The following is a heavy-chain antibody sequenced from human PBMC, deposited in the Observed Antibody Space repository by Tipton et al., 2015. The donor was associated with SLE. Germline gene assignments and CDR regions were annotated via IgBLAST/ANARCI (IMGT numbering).Heavy chain of an antibody. V-gene: IGHV3-23*04. D-gene: IGHD2-21*01. CDR3: VKDGGAWDHDALDI. CDR1: GFTFSNYP. CDR2: ISGSGYST. J-gene: IGHJ3*02. Sequence: VQLVQSGGGLVQPGGSLRLSCTASGFTFSNYPMSWVRQAPGEGLEWVSAISGSGYSTYYADSVKGRLTISRDNSKNTLFLQMNSLRAEDTAVYYCVKDGGAWDHDALDIWGQGTMVTVSS.